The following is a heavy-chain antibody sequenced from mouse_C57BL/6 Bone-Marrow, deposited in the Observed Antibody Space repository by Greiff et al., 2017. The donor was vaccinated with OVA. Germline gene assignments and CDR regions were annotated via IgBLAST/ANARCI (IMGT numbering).Heavy chain of an antibody. D-gene: IGHD3-2*02. CDR1: GYTFTSYW. J-gene: IGHJ3*01. Sequence: QVQLQQPGAELVKPGASVKLSCKASGYTFTSYWMHWVKQRPGQGLEWIGEIDPSDSYTNYNQKFKGKSTLTVDNSSSPAYMQLSSLTSEDSAVYYCARETETAQATAYWGQGTLVTVSA. CDR3: ARETETAQATAY. V-gene: IGHV1-69*01. CDR2: IDPSDSYT.